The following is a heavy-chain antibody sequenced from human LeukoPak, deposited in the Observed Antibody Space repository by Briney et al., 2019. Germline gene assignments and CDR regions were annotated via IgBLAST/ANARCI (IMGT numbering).Heavy chain of an antibody. CDR1: GHTFTGYY. CDR3: ARELGYCSSTSCYSAGEAFDI. Sequence: GASVKVSCKASGHTFTGYYMHWVRQAPGQGLEWMGWINPNSGGTNYAQKFQGRVTMTRDTSISTAYMELSRLRSDDTAVYYCARELGYCSSTSCYSAGEAFDIWGQGTMVTVSS. CDR2: INPNSGGT. J-gene: IGHJ3*02. V-gene: IGHV1-2*02. D-gene: IGHD2-2*01.